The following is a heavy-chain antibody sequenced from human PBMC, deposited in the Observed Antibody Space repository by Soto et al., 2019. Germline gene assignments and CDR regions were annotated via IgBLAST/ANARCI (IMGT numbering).Heavy chain of an antibody. D-gene: IGHD5-18*01. CDR1: GGSISSGGYS. CDR2: IYHSGST. J-gene: IGHJ4*02. Sequence: PSETLSLTCAVSGGSISSGGYSWSWIRQPPGKGLEWIGYIYHSGSTYYNPSLKSRVTISVDRSKNQFSLKLSSVTAADTAVYYCAGSTAVDTAMAPDYWGQGTLVTVSS. V-gene: IGHV4-30-2*01. CDR3: AGSTAVDTAMAPDY.